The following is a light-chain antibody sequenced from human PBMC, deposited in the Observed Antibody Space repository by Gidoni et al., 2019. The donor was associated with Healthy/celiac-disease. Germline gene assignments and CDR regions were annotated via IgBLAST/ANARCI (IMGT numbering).Light chain of an antibody. CDR2: GAS. CDR3: QQYNSWPPGYT. Sequence: EIVMTQTPATLSVAPGDRATLSCRASQSVSSNLAWYQQKPGQAPRLLIYGASTRATGIPARFSGSGSGTEFTLTISRLQSEDFAVYYCQQYNSWPPGYTFGQGTKLEIK. CDR1: QSVSSN. V-gene: IGKV3-15*01. J-gene: IGKJ2*01.